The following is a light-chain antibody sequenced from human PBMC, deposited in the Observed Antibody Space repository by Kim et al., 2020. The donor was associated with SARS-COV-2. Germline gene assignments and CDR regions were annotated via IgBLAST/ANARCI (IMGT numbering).Light chain of an antibody. CDR1: HVINNY. J-gene: IGKJ1*01. Sequence: DIQMTQSPSSLSASVGDRVTITCRASHVINNYLAWYQQKPEKAPTVLIYGASTLHSGVPSRFSGSGSGTDFTLTISSLQPEDVGTYYCQKYDSAPWTFGHGTKVDIK. CDR2: GAS. V-gene: IGKV1-27*01. CDR3: QKYDSAPWT.